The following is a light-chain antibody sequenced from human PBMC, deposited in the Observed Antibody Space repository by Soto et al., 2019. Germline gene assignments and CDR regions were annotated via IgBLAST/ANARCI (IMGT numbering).Light chain of an antibody. CDR1: HSVSSSY. Sequence: EIVLTQSPGTLSLSPGERATLSCRASHSVSSSYLAWYQQKPGQAPRLLIYGASSMATGIPDRFSGSGSGTDFTLTISRLEPEDFAVYYCQQYGSSPPYTFGQGTTLEIK. CDR3: QQYGSSPPYT. V-gene: IGKV3-20*01. CDR2: GAS. J-gene: IGKJ2*01.